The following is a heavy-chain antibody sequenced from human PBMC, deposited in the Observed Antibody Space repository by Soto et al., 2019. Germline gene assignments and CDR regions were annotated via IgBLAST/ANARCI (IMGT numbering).Heavy chain of an antibody. CDR2: INSDANT. V-gene: IGHV3-74*03. Sequence: GGSLRLSCAASGFTFSSYWMHWVRQAPGKGLVWVSRINSDANTKYADSVKGRFTISRDSFENTVYLQMNSLRPEDTAVYYCARHVWLESWGQGTLVTVPQ. CDR1: GFTFSSYW. J-gene: IGHJ5*01. CDR3: ARHVWLES.